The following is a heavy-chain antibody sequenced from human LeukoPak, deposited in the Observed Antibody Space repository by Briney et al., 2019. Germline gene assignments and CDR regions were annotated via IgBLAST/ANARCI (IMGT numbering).Heavy chain of an antibody. D-gene: IGHD2-8*01. J-gene: IGHJ4*02. CDR3: ARARSVVLMVYAKRLLFDY. CDR2: INHSGST. V-gene: IGHV4-34*01. CDR1: GGSFSGYY. Sequence: PSETLSLTCAVYGGSFSGYYWSWIRQPPGKGLEWIGEINHSGSTNCNPSLKSRVTISVDTSKNQFSLKLSSVTAADTAVYYCARARSVVLMVYAKRLLFDYWGQGTLVTVSS.